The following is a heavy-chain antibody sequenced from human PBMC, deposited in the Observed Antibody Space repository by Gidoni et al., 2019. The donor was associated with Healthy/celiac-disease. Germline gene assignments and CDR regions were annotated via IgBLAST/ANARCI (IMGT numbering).Heavy chain of an antibody. V-gene: IGHV3-30-3*01. J-gene: IGHJ1*01. CDR3: ARDPYSSSGEGYFQH. D-gene: IGHD6-13*01. CDR1: GCPFSSYA. CDR2: ISYDGSNK. Sequence: QVQLVESGGGVVQPGRSLRLPCAAAGCPFSSYAMHWVRQAPGKGLEWVAVISYDGSNKYYADSVKGRFTISRDNSKNTLYLQMNSLRAEDTAVYYCARDPYSSSGEGYFQHWGQGTLVTVSS.